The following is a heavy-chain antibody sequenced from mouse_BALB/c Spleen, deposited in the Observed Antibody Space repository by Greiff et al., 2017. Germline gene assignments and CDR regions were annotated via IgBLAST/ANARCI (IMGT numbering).Heavy chain of an antibody. Sequence: VQLKESGPSLVKPSQTLSLTCSVTGDSITSGYWNWIRKFPGNKLEYMGYISYSGSTYYKPSLKSRISITRDTSKNQYYLQLNSVTTEDTATYYCARWGTTVVAPYWYFDVWGAGTTVTVSS. CDR2: ISYSGST. CDR3: ARWGTTVVAPYWYFDV. V-gene: IGHV3-8*02. J-gene: IGHJ1*01. D-gene: IGHD1-1*01. CDR1: GDSITSGY.